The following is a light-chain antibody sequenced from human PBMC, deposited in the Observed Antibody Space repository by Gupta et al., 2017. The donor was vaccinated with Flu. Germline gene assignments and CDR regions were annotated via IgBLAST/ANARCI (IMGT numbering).Light chain of an antibody. J-gene: IGKJ4*01. Sequence: EIVLTQSPATLSLSPGERATLSCRASQSVSSYLAWYQQKPGQAPRLLIYDASNRATDIPARFSGSGSGTDFTLTISSLEPEDFAVYYCQQRSNWPPKLTFGGGTKVEIK. CDR1: QSVSSY. V-gene: IGKV3-11*01. CDR3: QQRSNWPPKLT. CDR2: DAS.